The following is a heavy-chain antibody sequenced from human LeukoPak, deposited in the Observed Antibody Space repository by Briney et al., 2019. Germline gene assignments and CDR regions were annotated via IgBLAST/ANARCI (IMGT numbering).Heavy chain of an antibody. J-gene: IGHJ3*02. V-gene: IGHV3-48*03. CDR1: GFTFSDYE. CDR2: ISISGTTI. CDR3: ASIVVVTARDVFDI. D-gene: IGHD2-21*02. Sequence: GGSLRLSCAASGFTFSDYEMNWVRQAPGKGLEWLSHISISGTTIHYADSVKGRFTISRDNAKNSVYLQMNSLRAEDTAVYYCASIVVVTARDVFDIWGQGTMVTVSS.